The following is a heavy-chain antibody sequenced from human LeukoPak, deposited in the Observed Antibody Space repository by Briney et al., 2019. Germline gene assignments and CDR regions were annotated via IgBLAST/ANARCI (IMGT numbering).Heavy chain of an antibody. CDR1: GFSFNSYA. CDR2: ISFDGSNK. J-gene: IGHJ4*02. Sequence: PGGSLRLSCAASGFSFNSYAMQWVRQAPGKGLAWVAVISFDGSNKYYADSVKGRFTISRDNAKNSMHLQMNSLRAEDTAVYYCARPGIAGAGTAYSDYWGQGTLVTVSS. D-gene: IGHD6-13*01. CDR3: ARPGIAGAGTAYSDY. V-gene: IGHV3-30-3*01.